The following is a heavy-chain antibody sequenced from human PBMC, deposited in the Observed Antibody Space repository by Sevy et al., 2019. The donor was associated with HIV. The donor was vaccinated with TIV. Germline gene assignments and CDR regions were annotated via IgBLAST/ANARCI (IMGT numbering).Heavy chain of an antibody. CDR2: IKQDGSEK. D-gene: IGHD1-26*01. V-gene: IGHV3-7*01. CDR1: GFTFSSYW. CDR3: ASNSWDDAFDI. J-gene: IGHJ3*02. Sequence: GGSLRLSCAASGFTFSSYWMSWVRQAPGKGLEWVANIKQDGSEKYYVDSVKGRLTISRENAKNSLYLQMNSLRAEDTAVYYGASNSWDDAFDIWGQGTMVTVSS.